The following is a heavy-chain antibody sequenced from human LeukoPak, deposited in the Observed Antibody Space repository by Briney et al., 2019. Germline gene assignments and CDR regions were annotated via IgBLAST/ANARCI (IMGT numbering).Heavy chain of an antibody. V-gene: IGHV3-23*01. CDR2: ISGGGDST. CDR1: GLTFSNFD. D-gene: IGHD6-19*01. CDR3: AKGRGTNSGPTLDP. Sequence: GGSLRFSCAASGLTFSNFDMSWVRQAPGKGLEWVSAISGGGDSTYYADSVKGRFTVSRDNSKNTLYLQMNSLTDDDTAVYYCAKGRGTNSGPTLDPWGQGTLVTVSS. J-gene: IGHJ5*02.